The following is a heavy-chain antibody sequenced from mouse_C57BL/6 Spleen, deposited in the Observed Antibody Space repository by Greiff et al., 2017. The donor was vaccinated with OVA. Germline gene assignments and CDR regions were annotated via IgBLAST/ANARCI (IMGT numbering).Heavy chain of an antibody. V-gene: IGHV1-18*01. CDR1: GYTFTDYN. CDR2: INPNNGGT. D-gene: IGHD2-1*01. J-gene: IGHJ1*03. CDR3: ARSIYYGNYRYIDV. Sequence: VQLQQSGPELVKPGASVKIPCKASGYTFTDYNMDWVKQSHGKSLEWIGDINPNNGGTIYNQKFKGKATLTVDKSSSTAYMELRSLTSEDTAVYYCARSIYYGNYRYIDVWGTGTTVTVSS.